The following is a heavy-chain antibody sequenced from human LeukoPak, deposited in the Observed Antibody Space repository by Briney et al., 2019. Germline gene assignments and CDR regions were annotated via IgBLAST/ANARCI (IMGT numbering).Heavy chain of an antibody. J-gene: IGHJ4*02. CDR3: AKSMSSGYYYVTH. CDR2: ISWHGSTT. Sequence: GGSLRLSCAASGFTFDDYTMHWVRRAPGKGLEWVSVISWHGSTTKYADSVRGRFTISRDNSKNTLYLQMNSLRAEDTAVYYCAKSMSSGYYYVTHWGQGTLVTVSS. CDR1: GFTFDDYT. D-gene: IGHD3-22*01. V-gene: IGHV3-43*01.